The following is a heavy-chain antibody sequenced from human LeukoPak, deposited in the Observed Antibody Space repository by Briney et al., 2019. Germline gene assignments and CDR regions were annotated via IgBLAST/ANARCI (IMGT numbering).Heavy chain of an antibody. J-gene: IGHJ5*02. CDR2: INPNSGGT. D-gene: IGHD5-18*01. CDR1: GYTFTGYY. CDR3: ARGLDLYPGYSYGQNWFDP. Sequence: GASVKVSCKASGYTFTGYYMHWVRQAPGQGLEWTGWINPNSGGTNYAQKFQGRVTMTRDPSISTAYMELSRLRYDDTAVYYCARGLDLYPGYSYGQNWFDPWGQGTLVTVSS. V-gene: IGHV1-2*02.